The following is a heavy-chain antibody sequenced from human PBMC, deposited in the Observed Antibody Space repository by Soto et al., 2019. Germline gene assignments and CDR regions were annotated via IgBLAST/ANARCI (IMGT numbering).Heavy chain of an antibody. CDR1: GFTFCNYW. D-gene: IGHD2-15*01. Sequence: EVQLVESGGGLVQPGGSLRLSCAASGFTFCNYWMYWVRQAPGKGLEWVSRINSDGSVSSHADSVRGRLTISRDNVKNTLYLHMDSLRAEDTAVYFCARGDCVGGTCYSLAGSFYYYMDVWGKGTTVTVFS. CDR2: INSDGSVS. CDR3: ARGDCVGGTCYSLAGSFYYYMDV. V-gene: IGHV3-74*02. J-gene: IGHJ6*03.